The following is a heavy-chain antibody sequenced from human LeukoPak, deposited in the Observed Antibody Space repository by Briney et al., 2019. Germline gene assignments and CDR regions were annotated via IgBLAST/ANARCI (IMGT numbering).Heavy chain of an antibody. CDR1: GFTFSSYG. J-gene: IGHJ4*02. CDR3: AKELLWFGELSPAFDY. V-gene: IGHV3-30*02. Sequence: GGSLRLSCAASGFTFSSYGMHWVRQAPGKGLEWVAFIRYDGSNKYYADSVKGRFTISRDNSKNTLYLQMNSLRAEDTAVYYCAKELLWFGELSPAFDYCGQGTLVTVSS. D-gene: IGHD3-10*01. CDR2: IRYDGSNK.